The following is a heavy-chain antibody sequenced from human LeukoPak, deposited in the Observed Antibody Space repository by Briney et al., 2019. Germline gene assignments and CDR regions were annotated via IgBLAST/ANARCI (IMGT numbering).Heavy chain of an antibody. CDR3: SKGHSSSWSDWFDP. CDR1: GFTFTSYS. CDR2: ISAGGGST. D-gene: IGHD6-13*01. J-gene: IGHJ5*02. V-gene: IGHV3-23*01. Sequence: GGSLRLSCAASGFTFTSYSMNWVRQAPGKGLEWVSTISAGGGSTYYADSVKGRFSISRDNSKTTLYLQMNSLRAEDTAVYYCSKGHSSSWSDWFDPWGQGTLVTVSS.